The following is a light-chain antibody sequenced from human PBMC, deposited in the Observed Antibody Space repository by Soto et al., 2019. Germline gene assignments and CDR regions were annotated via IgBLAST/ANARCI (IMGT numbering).Light chain of an antibody. J-gene: IGKJ1*01. Sequence: DIQMTQSPSSLSASVGDRVTITCRASQTIAGYLNWYQQKPGKAPKLLIYAASSLQSGVPSRFSGSGSGTDFTLTISSLQLEDFATYYCQQTYTYLWTFGQGTKVEFK. CDR2: AAS. CDR3: QQTYTYLWT. V-gene: IGKV1-39*01. CDR1: QTIAGY.